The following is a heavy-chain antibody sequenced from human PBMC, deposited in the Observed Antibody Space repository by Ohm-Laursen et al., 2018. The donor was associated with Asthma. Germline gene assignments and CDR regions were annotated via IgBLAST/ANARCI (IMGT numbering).Heavy chain of an antibody. CDR3: AKDRIAAHHGMDV. D-gene: IGHD6-6*01. J-gene: IGHJ6*02. CDR1: GFTFSSYG. Sequence: RSLRLSCAASGFTFSSYGMHWVRQAPGKGLEWVAVISYDGSNKYYADSVKGRFTISRDNSKNTLYLQMNSLRAEDAAVYYCAKDRIAAHHGMDVWGQGTTVTVSS. V-gene: IGHV3-30*18. CDR2: ISYDGSNK.